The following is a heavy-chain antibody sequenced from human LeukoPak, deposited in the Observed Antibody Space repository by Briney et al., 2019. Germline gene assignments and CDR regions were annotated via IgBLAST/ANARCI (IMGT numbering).Heavy chain of an antibody. CDR2: IYPGDSDT. CDR1: GYSFTSYW. J-gene: IGHJ6*02. V-gene: IGHV5-51*01. CDR3: ARLKTGYDFWSGYYSYYYYGMDV. Sequence: GESLKISCKGSGYSFTSYWIGWVRQMPGKGLEWMGIIYPGDSDTRYSPSFQGQVTISADKSISTAYLQWSSLKASDTAMYYCARLKTGYDFWSGYYSYYYYGMDVWGQGTTVTVSS. D-gene: IGHD3-3*01.